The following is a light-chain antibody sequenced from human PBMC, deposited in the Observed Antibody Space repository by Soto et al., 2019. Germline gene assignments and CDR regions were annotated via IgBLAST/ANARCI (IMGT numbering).Light chain of an antibody. CDR2: LGS. Sequence: DIVMTQSPLSLSVTPGEPASISCRSSQSLVHDNGFYFLNWYLQKPGQSPQLLISLGSSRASGVPDRFSGSASGTDFTLIISRVEAEDVGVYYCMQALQTPLTFGGGTKVDSK. CDR3: MQALQTPLT. CDR1: QSLVHDNGFYF. V-gene: IGKV2-28*01. J-gene: IGKJ4*01.